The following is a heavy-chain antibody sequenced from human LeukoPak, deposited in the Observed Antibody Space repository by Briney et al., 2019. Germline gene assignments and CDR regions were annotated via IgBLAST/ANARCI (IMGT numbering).Heavy chain of an antibody. CDR2: ISYDGSNK. D-gene: IGHD6-6*01. Sequence: PGGSLRLSCAASGFTFSSYGMHWVRQAPGKGLEWVAVISYDGSNKYYADSVKGRFTISRDNSKNTLYLQMNTLRAEDTAVYYCAKDPFRARIAAPDYWGQGTLVTVSS. V-gene: IGHV3-30*18. J-gene: IGHJ4*02. CDR3: AKDPFRARIAAPDY. CDR1: GFTFSSYG.